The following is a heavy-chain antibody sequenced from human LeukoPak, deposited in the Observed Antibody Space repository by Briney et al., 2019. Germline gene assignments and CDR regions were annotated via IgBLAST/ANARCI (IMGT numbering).Heavy chain of an antibody. Sequence: ASVKVSCRASGYTFTGYYVHWVRQAPGQGLEWMGWINPNNGGTNYAQKFQGRVTMTRDTSITTAYMELSRLRSDDTAVYYCARGPFRNVDTAMIASRFDPWGQGTLVTVSS. D-gene: IGHD5-18*01. CDR2: INPNNGGT. CDR3: ARGPFRNVDTAMIASRFDP. V-gene: IGHV1-2*02. CDR1: GYTFTGYY. J-gene: IGHJ5*02.